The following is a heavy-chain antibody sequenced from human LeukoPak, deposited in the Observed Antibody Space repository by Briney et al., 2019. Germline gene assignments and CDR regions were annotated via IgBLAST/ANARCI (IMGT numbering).Heavy chain of an antibody. V-gene: IGHV3-49*04. CDR3: TRDIVVVPAAIYYYYYYGMDV. J-gene: IGHJ6*04. CDR2: IRSKAYGGTT. CDR1: GFTFGDYA. Sequence: GGSLRLSCTASGFTFGDYAMSWVRQAPGKGLEWVGFIRSKAYGGTTEYAASVKGRLTISRDDSKSIAYLQMNSLKTEDTAVYYCTRDIVVVPAAIYYYYYYGMDVWGKGTTVTVSS. D-gene: IGHD2-2*01.